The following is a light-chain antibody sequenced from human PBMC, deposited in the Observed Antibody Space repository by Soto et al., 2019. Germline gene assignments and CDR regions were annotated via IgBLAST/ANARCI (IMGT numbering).Light chain of an antibody. J-gene: IGKJ1*01. V-gene: IGKV3-20*01. Sequence: EIVLTQSPGTLSLSPGERATLSCRASQSVSSSYLAWYRPKPGQAPRLLIYGASSRATGIPDRFSGSGSGTDFTLSISRLEPEDFAVYYCQQYGNSPWTFGQGTKVEIK. CDR1: QSVSSSY. CDR3: QQYGNSPWT. CDR2: GAS.